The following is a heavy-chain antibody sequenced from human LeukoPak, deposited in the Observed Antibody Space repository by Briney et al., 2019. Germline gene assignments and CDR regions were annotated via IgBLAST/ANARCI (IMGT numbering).Heavy chain of an antibody. J-gene: IGHJ6*03. CDR3: ARGGFCSGGSCPVDYYYYMDV. V-gene: IGHV3-74*01. Sequence: GGSLRRSCAASGFTFSNYWMHWVRQAPGKGLVWVSRINSDGSSTSYADSVKGRFTISRDNAKNTLYLQLNSLRAEDTAVYYCARGGFCSGGSCPVDYYYYMDVWGKGTTVTVSS. CDR2: INSDGSST. CDR1: GFTFSNYW. D-gene: IGHD2-15*01.